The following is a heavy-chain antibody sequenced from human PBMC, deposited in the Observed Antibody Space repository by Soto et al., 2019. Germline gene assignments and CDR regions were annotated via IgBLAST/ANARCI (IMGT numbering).Heavy chain of an antibody. Sequence: GGSLRLSCAASGFTFSSYAMSWVRQAPGKGLEWVSAISGSGGSTYYADSVKGRFTISRDNSKNTLYLQMNSLRAEDTAVYYCAKDHKDTMIVWGGLPSDYWGQGTLVTVSS. D-gene: IGHD3-22*01. CDR2: ISGSGGST. V-gene: IGHV3-23*01. CDR3: AKDHKDTMIVWGGLPSDY. J-gene: IGHJ4*02. CDR1: GFTFSSYA.